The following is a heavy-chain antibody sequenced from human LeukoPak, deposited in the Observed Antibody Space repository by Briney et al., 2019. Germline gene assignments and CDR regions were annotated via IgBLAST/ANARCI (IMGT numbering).Heavy chain of an antibody. D-gene: IGHD1-1*01. CDR2: MYSGGTT. J-gene: IGHJ5*02. Sequence: PGGSLRLSCAASGFTVNSNYMSWVRQAPGEGLEWVSVMYSGGTTYYADSVKGRFTVSRDSSKNTLYLQMNSLRAEDTAVYFCATSGHNNWYPWVSWGQGSLVTVSS. V-gene: IGHV3-66*01. CDR3: ATSGHNNWYPWVS. CDR1: GFTVNSNY.